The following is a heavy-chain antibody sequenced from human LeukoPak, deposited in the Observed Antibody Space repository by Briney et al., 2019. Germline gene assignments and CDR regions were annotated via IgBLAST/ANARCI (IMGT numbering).Heavy chain of an antibody. D-gene: IGHD3-3*01. CDR1: GFTSSSYA. V-gene: IGHV3-23*01. CDR3: AKCSRVEWLPIEF. Sequence: GGSLSFSCAASGFTSSSYAMSWVRQAPGKGLEWVSAISGSGGSTYYADSVKGRFTISRDNSRNTLYLQMNSLRAEETAVYYCAKCSRVEWLPIEFWGRETLVTVSS. CDR2: ISGSGGST. J-gene: IGHJ4*02.